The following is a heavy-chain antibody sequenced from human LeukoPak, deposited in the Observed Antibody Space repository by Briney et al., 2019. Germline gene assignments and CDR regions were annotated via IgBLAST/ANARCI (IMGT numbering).Heavy chain of an antibody. CDR2: ISSSSSTI. CDR1: GFTFSSYS. D-gene: IGHD3-10*01. Sequence: GGSLRLSCAASGFTFSSYSMNWVRQAPGKGREWVSYISSSSSTIYYADSVKGRFTISRDNAKNSLYLQMNSLRAEDTAVYYCARSYYYGSGDYFDYWGQGTLVTVSS. J-gene: IGHJ4*02. V-gene: IGHV3-48*04. CDR3: ARSYYYGSGDYFDY.